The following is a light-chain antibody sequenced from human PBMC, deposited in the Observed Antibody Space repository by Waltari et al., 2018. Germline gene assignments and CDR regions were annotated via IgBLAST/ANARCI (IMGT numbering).Light chain of an antibody. J-gene: IGLJ2*01. CDR2: DVT. Sequence: QSALTQPASVSGSPGQSITISCTGTSSDIGDYNFVSWYQHHPGEAHKLVIYDVTKRPQGFSNRFSGSKSGNTASLTISGLQAEDEANYVCASYTSSDSFVVFGGGTKLTVL. V-gene: IGLV2-14*03. CDR3: ASYTSSDSFVV. CDR1: SSDIGDYNF.